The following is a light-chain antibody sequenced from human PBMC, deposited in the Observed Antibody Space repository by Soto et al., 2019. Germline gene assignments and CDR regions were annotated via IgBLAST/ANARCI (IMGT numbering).Light chain of an antibody. Sequence: EIVLTQSPGTLSLSPGERATLSCRASQSVSSSYLAWYQQQPGQAPRLLIYGASSSATGIPDRFSGSGSGTDFTLTISRLEPEDFAVYYCQQYGSSLPFGGGAKVDI. V-gene: IGKV3-20*01. CDR2: GAS. J-gene: IGKJ4*01. CDR3: QQYGSSLP. CDR1: QSVSSSY.